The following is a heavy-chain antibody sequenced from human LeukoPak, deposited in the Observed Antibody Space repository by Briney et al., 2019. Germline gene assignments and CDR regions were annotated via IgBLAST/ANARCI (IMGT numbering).Heavy chain of an antibody. CDR3: ARLGRDGTERYYYYGMDV. CDR2: IWYDGSNK. D-gene: IGHD2-15*01. Sequence: GGSLRLSCAASGFTFSSYGMHWVRQAPGKGLEWVAVIWYDGSNKYYADSVKGRFTISRDNSKNTLYLQMNGLRAEDTAVYYCARLGRDGTERYYYYGMDVWGQGTTVTVSS. CDR1: GFTFSSYG. V-gene: IGHV3-33*01. J-gene: IGHJ6*02.